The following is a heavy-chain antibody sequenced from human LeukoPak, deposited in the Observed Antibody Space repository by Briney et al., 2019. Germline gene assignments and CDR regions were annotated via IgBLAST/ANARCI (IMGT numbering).Heavy chain of an antibody. CDR3: AKDYSTLILVVLLDY. CDR2: ICGGGENT. Sequence: GGSLRLSCAPSGFTFSSFALSWVRQAPGKGLEWVSGICGGGENTFYADSVKGRFTISRDNSRKTLYMQMNSLEMEDTAVYYCAKDYSTLILVVLLDYWGQGSLVTVSS. V-gene: IGHV3-23*01. CDR1: GFTFSSFA. J-gene: IGHJ4*02. D-gene: IGHD3-22*01.